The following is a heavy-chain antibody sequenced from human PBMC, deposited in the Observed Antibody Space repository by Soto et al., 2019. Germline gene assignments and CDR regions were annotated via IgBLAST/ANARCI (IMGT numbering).Heavy chain of an antibody. D-gene: IGHD3-22*01. V-gene: IGHV5-51*01. CDR2: VYPGDSDI. J-gene: IGHJ5*02. Sequence: GESLKISCKGSGYRFTSHGIAWVRQMAGKGLEWMGIVYPGDSDIRYSPSFQGQVTISADKSINTAYLQWSSLKASDTAIYYCARREYYDSSGSANWFDPWGQGTLVTVSS. CDR3: ARREYYDSSGSANWFDP. CDR1: GYRFTSHG.